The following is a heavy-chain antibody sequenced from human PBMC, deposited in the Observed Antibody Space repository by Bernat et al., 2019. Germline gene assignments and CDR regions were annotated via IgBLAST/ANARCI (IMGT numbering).Heavy chain of an antibody. J-gene: IGHJ4*02. V-gene: IGHV1-2*04. Sequence: QVQLVQSGAEVKKPGASVKVSCKASGYTFTGYYMHWVRQAPGQGLEWMGWINPNSGGTNYAQKFQGWVTMTRDTSISTAYMELSRLRSDDTAVYYCARTYYDILTGYYPYYVDYWGQGTLVTVSS. CDR3: ARTYYDILTGYYPYYVDY. CDR1: GYTFTGYY. CDR2: INPNSGGT. D-gene: IGHD3-9*01.